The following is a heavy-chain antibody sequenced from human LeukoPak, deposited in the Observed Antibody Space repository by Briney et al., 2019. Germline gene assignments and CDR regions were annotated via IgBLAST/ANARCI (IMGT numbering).Heavy chain of an antibody. V-gene: IGHV4-39*07. J-gene: IGHJ4*02. CDR3: ARVGGRNTDRPPELYYFDY. CDR2: IYYSGST. D-gene: IGHD1-14*01. Sequence: SETLSLACTVSGGSISSSSYYWGWIRQPPGKGLEWIGSIYYSGSTYYNPSLKSRATISVDTSKNQFSLKLNSVTAADTAVYYCARVGGRNTDRPPELYYFDYWGRGTLVTVSS. CDR1: GGSISSSSYY.